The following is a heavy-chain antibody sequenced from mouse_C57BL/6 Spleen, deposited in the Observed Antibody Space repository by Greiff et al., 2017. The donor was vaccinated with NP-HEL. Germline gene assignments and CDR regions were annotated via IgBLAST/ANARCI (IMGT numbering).Heavy chain of an antibody. CDR2: IHPNSGST. Sequence: QVQLQQPGAELVKPGASVKLSCKASGYTFTSYWMHWVKQRPGQGLEWIGMIHPNSGSTNYNEKFKSKATLTVDKSSSTAYMQLSSLTSEDSAVYYCARWARSNYVFDYWGQGTTLTVSS. V-gene: IGHV1-64*01. J-gene: IGHJ2*01. CDR1: GYTFTSYW. CDR3: ARWARSNYVFDY. D-gene: IGHD2-5*01.